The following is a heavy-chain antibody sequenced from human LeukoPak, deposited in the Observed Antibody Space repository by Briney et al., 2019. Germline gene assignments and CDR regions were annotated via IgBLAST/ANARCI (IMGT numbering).Heavy chain of an antibody. J-gene: IGHJ4*02. CDR1: GFTFSSSG. CDR2: VTTRDSRM. Sequence: GGSLRLSCAASGFTFSSSGMSWARQAPGKGLEWVSGVTTRDSRMYHADSVRGRFTLSRDNAKNALYLQMSSLTAEDTAVYYCARDPSIARFQFFDYWGQGALVTVSS. D-gene: IGHD3-3*02. CDR3: ARDPSIARFQFFDY. V-gene: IGHV3-21*01.